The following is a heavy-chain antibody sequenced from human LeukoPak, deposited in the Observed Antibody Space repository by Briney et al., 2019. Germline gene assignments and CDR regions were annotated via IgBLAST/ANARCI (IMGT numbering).Heavy chain of an antibody. J-gene: IGHJ5*02. Sequence: GGSLRLSCAASGFTFSSYAMSWVRQAPGKGLEWVSAISGSGGSTYYADSVKGRFTISRDNSKNTLYLQMNSLRPEDTAVYYCAKRGYCSSTSCYAGKGWFDPWGQGTLVTVSS. D-gene: IGHD2-2*01. CDR2: ISGSGGST. CDR1: GFTFSSYA. CDR3: AKRGYCSSTSCYAGKGWFDP. V-gene: IGHV3-23*01.